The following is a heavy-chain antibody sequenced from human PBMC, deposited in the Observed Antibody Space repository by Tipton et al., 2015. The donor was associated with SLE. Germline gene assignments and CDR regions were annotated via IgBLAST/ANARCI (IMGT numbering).Heavy chain of an antibody. V-gene: IGHV3-30*02. CDR3: AKDRAPGAFDI. D-gene: IGHD3-10*01. Sequence: SLRLSCVVSGFTFSSYGMHWVRQAPGKGLEWVAFIWYDGSNKYYADSVKGRFTISRDNSKNTLYLQMNSLTTEDTAVYYCAKDRAPGAFDIWGQGTMVTVSS. CDR2: IWYDGSNK. CDR1: GFTFSSYG. J-gene: IGHJ3*02.